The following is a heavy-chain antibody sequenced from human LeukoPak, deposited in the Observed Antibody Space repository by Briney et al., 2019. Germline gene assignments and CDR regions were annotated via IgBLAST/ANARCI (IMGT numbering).Heavy chain of an antibody. CDR2: ISISGSKT. V-gene: IGHV3-23*01. CDR1: EFDFSSHA. CDR3: AKGVKHQLLYYYYYYGMDV. Sequence: GGSLRLSCAASEFDFSSHAMTWVRQAPGKGLEWVSAISISGSKTYYADSVKGRSTISRDNSKNTLYLQMNSLRAEDTAVYYCAKGVKHQLLYYYYYYGMDVWGQGTTVTVSS. D-gene: IGHD6-13*01. J-gene: IGHJ6*02.